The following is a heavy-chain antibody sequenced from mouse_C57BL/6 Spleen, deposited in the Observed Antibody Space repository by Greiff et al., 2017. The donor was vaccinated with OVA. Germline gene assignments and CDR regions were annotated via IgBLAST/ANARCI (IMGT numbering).Heavy chain of an antibody. Sequence: EVQLQQSGPELVKPGASVKISCKASGYSFTGYYMNWVKQSPEKSLEWIGEINPSTGGTTYNQKFKAKATLTVDKSSSTAYMQLKSLTSEDSAVYYCARPGSSYWFADWGQGTLVTVSA. V-gene: IGHV1-42*01. J-gene: IGHJ3*01. CDR2: INPSTGGT. CDR3: ARPGSSYWFAD. D-gene: IGHD1-1*01. CDR1: GYSFTGYY.